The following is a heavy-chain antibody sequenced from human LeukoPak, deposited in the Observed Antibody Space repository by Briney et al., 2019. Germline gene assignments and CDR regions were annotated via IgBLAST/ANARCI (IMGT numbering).Heavy chain of an antibody. V-gene: IGHV3-30*02. D-gene: IGHD3-10*01. CDR1: GFTFRNYG. J-gene: IGHJ5*02. CDR2: ISFDGSQK. Sequence: GGSLRLSGEAPGFTFRNYGLHWVRQAPGKGLEGVALISFDGSQKYYADSVKGRFTISRDNSKSTVYLQMNSLRVEDAAVYYCSKDLTSDFGGDLDPWGQGTLVTVSS. CDR3: SKDLTSDFGGDLDP.